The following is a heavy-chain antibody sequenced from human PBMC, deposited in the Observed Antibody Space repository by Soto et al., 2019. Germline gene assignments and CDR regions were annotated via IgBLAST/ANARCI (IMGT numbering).Heavy chain of an antibody. J-gene: IGHJ4*02. V-gene: IGHV4-38-2*02. CDR3: AREVSGYDSSGHEY. CDR1: GYSISGGYY. Sequence: XGTLSLTCAVSGYSISGGYYWCCIRPPPGKGLEWIGSIYHSGSTYYNPSLKSRVTISVDTSKNQFSLKLSSVTAADTAVYYCAREVSGYDSSGHEYWGQGTLVTVSS. CDR2: IYHSGST. D-gene: IGHD3-22*01.